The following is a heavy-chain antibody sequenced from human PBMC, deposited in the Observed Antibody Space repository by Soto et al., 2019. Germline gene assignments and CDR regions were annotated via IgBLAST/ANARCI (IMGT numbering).Heavy chain of an antibody. Sequence: GGSLRLSCAASGFTFSNAWMSWVRQAPGKGLEWVGRIKSKTDGGTTDYAAPVKGRFTISRDDSKNTLYLQMNSLKTEDTAVYYCTTAYGYSYGRPYYYYYYYMDVWGKGTTVTVSS. D-gene: IGHD5-18*01. CDR2: IKSKTDGGTT. CDR3: TTAYGYSYGRPYYYYYYYMDV. CDR1: GFTFSNAW. J-gene: IGHJ6*03. V-gene: IGHV3-15*01.